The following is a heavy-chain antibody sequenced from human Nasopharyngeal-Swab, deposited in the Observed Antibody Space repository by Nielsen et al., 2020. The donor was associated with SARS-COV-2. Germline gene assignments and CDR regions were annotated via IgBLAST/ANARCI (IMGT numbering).Heavy chain of an antibody. CDR1: GGSISSSNYY. D-gene: IGHD4-17*01. CDR2: IYYSGST. Sequence: GSLRLSCTVSGGSISSSNYYWGWIRQPPGKGLEWIGSIYYSGSTYYNPSLKSRVTISVDTSKNQFSLKLSSVTAADTAVYYCARVLTTTVTIDYWGQGTLVTVSS. V-gene: IGHV4-39*07. CDR3: ARVLTTTVTIDY. J-gene: IGHJ4*02.